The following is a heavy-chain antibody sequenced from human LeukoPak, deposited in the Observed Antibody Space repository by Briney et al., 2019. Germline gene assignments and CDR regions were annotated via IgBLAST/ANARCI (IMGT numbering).Heavy chain of an antibody. Sequence: GGSLRLSCAASGFTFSSHDMLWVRQTTGKGLEWVSGIGTAGDPYYLDSAKGRFTISRENAKNSLYLQMNSLRAGDTAVYYCARSRTLWGAFDIWGQGTMVTVSS. CDR2: IGTAGDP. V-gene: IGHV3-13*05. J-gene: IGHJ3*02. CDR3: ARSRTLWGAFDI. CDR1: GFTFSSHD. D-gene: IGHD2-21*01.